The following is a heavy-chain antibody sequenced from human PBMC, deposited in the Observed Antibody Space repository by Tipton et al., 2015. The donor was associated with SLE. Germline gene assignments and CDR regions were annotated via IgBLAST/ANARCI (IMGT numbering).Heavy chain of an antibody. D-gene: IGHD1-26*01. CDR1: GGSFSGYY. CDR3: ARGSGSYD. V-gene: IGHV4-34*01. CDR2: INHSGST. Sequence: TLSLTCAVYGGSFSGYYWSWIRQPPGKGLEWIGEINHSGSTNYNPSLKSRVTISLDTSKNQFSLKLNSVTAADTAVYYCARGSGSYDWGQGTLVTVSS. J-gene: IGHJ4*02.